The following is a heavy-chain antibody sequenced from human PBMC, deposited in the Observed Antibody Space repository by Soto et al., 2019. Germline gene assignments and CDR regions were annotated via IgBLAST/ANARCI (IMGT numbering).Heavy chain of an antibody. D-gene: IGHD6-13*01. Sequence: SETLSLTCAAYGGSFSGYYWSWIRQPPGKGLEWIGEINHSGSTNYNPSLKSRVTISVDTSKNQFSLKLSSVTAADTAVYYCARGERSSSWYEREYFQHWGQGTLVTVSS. J-gene: IGHJ1*01. CDR1: GGSFSGYY. CDR3: ARGERSSSWYEREYFQH. V-gene: IGHV4-34*01. CDR2: INHSGST.